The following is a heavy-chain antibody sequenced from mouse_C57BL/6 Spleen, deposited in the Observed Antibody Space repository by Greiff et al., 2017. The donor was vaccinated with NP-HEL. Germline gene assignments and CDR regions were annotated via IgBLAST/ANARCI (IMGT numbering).Heavy chain of an antibody. CDR2: INPSNGGT. Sequence: QVQLQQPGTELVKPGASEKLSCKASGYTFTSYWMHWVKQRPGQGLEWIGNINPSNGGTNYNEKFKSKATLTVDKSSSTAYMQLSSLTSEDSAVYYCAREDGLLPWFAYWGQGTLVTVSA. D-gene: IGHD2-3*01. CDR1: GYTFTSYW. V-gene: IGHV1-53*01. J-gene: IGHJ3*01. CDR3: AREDGLLPWFAY.